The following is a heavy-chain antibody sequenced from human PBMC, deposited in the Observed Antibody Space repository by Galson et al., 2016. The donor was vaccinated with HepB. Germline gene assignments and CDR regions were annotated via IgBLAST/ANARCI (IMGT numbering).Heavy chain of an antibody. J-gene: IGHJ4*02. CDR3: ARDADGSGATIDY. CDR1: GFTLRDYW. Sequence: SLRLSCAASGFTLRDYWMQWVRQAPGKGLVWISRIDNDGSGTTYADSVKGRFTISRDNAKNTLYLQMNSLRAEDTAVYFCARDADGSGATIDYWGQGTLVTVSS. CDR2: IDNDGSGT. V-gene: IGHV3-74*01. D-gene: IGHD2-21*01.